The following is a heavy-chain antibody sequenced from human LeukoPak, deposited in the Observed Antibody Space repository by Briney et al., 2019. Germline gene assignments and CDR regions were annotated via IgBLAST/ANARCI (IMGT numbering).Heavy chain of an antibody. J-gene: IGHJ4*02. CDR1: GFTFSIYT. V-gene: IGHV3-30*04. Sequence: PGRSLRLSCAASGFTFSIYTMHWVRQAPGKGLEWVAVTSYDGNNKKYADSVKGRFTISRDNSKNTLYLQMNSLRAEDTAVYYCAREFRGYFDYWGQGTLVTVSS. CDR2: TSYDGNNK. CDR3: AREFRGYFDY.